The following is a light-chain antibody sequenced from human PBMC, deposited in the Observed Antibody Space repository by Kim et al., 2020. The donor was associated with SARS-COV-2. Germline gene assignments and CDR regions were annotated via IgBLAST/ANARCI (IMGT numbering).Light chain of an antibody. CDR1: SGHSSNA. Sequence: VLTQSPSASASLGASVKLTCTLSSGHSSNAIAWHQQQPERGPRYLMKLNSDGSHSKGDGIPDRFSGSSSGAERYLTISSLQSEDEADYYCQTWGTGIHVFGGGTQLTVL. V-gene: IGLV4-69*01. CDR3: QTWGTGIHV. J-gene: IGLJ3*02. CDR2: LNSDGSH.